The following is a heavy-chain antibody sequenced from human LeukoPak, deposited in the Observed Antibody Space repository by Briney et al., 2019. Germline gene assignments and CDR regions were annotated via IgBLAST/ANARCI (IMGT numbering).Heavy chain of an antibody. CDR3: ASASMVRGRFHYYYYMDV. Sequence: PSETLSLTCTVSGGSISSYYWSWIRQPPGKGLEWIGYIYYSGSTNYNPSLKSRVTISVDTSKNQFSLKLSSVTAADTAVYYCASASMVRGRFHYYYYMDVWGKGTTVTIPS. J-gene: IGHJ6*03. D-gene: IGHD3-10*01. CDR1: GGSISSYY. V-gene: IGHV4-59*01. CDR2: IYYSGST.